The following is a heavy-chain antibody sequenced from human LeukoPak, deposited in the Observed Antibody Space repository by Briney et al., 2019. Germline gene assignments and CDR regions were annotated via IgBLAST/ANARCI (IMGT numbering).Heavy chain of an antibody. CDR2: ISSSGSTI. V-gene: IGHV3-48*03. CDR1: GFTFSSYE. J-gene: IGHJ5*02. Sequence: PGGSLRLSCAASGFTFSSYEMNWVRQAPGKGLEWVSYISSSGSTIYYADAVKGGFTISRDNAKNSLYLQMNSLRAEDTAVYYCASTPQGNEWFVPWGQGTLVTVSS. CDR3: ASTPQGNEWFVP. D-gene: IGHD3-10*01.